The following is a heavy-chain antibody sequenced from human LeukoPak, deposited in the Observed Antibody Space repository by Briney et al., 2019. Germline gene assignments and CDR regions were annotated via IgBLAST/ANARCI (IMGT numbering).Heavy chain of an antibody. CDR3: TRGAGIGYSSSSRYYFDY. CDR2: IRSKAYGGTT. Sequence: GGSLRLSCTASGFTFGDYAMSWFRQAPGKGLERVGFIRSKAYGGTTEYAASVKGRFTISRDDSKSIAYLQMNSLKTEDTAVYYCTRGAGIGYSSSSRYYFDYWGQGTLVTVSS. CDR1: GFTFGDYA. D-gene: IGHD6-6*01. J-gene: IGHJ4*02. V-gene: IGHV3-49*03.